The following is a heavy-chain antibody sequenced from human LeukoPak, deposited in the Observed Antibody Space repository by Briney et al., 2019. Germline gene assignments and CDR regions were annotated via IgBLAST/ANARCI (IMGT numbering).Heavy chain of an antibody. J-gene: IGHJ4*02. CDR2: IIPIFGTA. CDR3: ARAYSSSWYDAVYFAY. D-gene: IGHD6-13*01. V-gene: IGHV1-69*05. CDR1: GGTFSSYA. Sequence: ASVKVSCKASGGTFSSYAISWVRQAPGQGLEWMGRIIPIFGTANYAQKFQGRVTITTDESTSTAYMELSSLRSEDTAVYYCARAYSSSWYDAVYFAYWGQGTLVTVSS.